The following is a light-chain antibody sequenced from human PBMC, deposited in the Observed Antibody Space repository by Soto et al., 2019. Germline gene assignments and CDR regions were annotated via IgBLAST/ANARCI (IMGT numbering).Light chain of an antibody. V-gene: IGLV1-40*01. J-gene: IGLJ1*01. Sequence: QSVLTQPPSVSGAPGQRVTISCTGSNSNIGAGFAVHWYQQLPGTAPKLLIHGNNNRPSGVPDRFSGSKSDTSASLAITGLQAGDEADYYCHSYDSRLNCYVFGTGTKVTVL. CDR1: NSNIGAGFA. CDR3: HSYDSRLNCYV. CDR2: GNN.